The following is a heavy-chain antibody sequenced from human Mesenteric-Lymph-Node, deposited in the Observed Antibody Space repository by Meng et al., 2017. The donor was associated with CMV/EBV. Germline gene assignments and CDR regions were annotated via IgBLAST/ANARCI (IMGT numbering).Heavy chain of an antibody. J-gene: IGHJ1*01. V-gene: IGHV4-39*01. CDR1: GGPIVSTTDY. Sequence: TCTVSGGPIVSTTDYWGWIRQPPKKGLEWIGSVYYSGSTHYNPSLRSRVTISVDTSKNQFSLTLDSVTAADTAVYYCATNTSGWDFGAWGQGSLVTVSS. D-gene: IGHD6-19*01. CDR3: ATNTSGWDFGA. CDR2: VYYSGST.